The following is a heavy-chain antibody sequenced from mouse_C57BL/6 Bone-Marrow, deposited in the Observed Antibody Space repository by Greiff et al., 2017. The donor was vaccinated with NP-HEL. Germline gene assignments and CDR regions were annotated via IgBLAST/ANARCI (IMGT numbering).Heavy chain of an antibody. J-gene: IGHJ2*01. D-gene: IGHD1-1*01. V-gene: IGHV7-1*01. CDR1: GFTFSGYY. CDR2: SRNKANDYTT. Sequence: EVQGVESGGGLVQPGRSLRLSCATSGFTFSGYYMEWVRQAPGKGLEWIAASRNKANDYTTEYSASVKGRFSVSRDTSQSFLYLQMNALSAEDTAIYYCARDRDYGNYFDYWGQGTTLTVSS. CDR3: ARDRDYGNYFDY.